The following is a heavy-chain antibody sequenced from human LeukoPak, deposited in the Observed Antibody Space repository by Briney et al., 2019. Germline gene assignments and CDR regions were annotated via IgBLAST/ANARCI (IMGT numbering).Heavy chain of an antibody. V-gene: IGHV3-64*01. CDR2: ISSNGGST. CDR1: GFTFSSYA. J-gene: IGHJ6*03. D-gene: IGHD6-13*01. CDR3: ARVLRKNSSSWYISNYYYYMDV. Sequence: GGSLGLSCAASGFTFSSYAMHWVRQAPGKGLEYVSAISSNGGSTYYANSVKGRFTISRDNSKNTLYLQMGSLRAEDMAVYYCARVLRKNSSSWYISNYYYYMDVWGKGTTVTVSS.